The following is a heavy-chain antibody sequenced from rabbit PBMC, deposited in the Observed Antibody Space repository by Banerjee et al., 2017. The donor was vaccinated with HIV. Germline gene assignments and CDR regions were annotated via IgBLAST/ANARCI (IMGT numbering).Heavy chain of an antibody. J-gene: IGHJ4*01. CDR3: ATDAGNGGYAYVEYFKL. CDR2: IGTSSGST. V-gene: IGHV1S40*01. CDR1: GFSFSSSYY. D-gene: IGHD6-1*01. Sequence: QSLEESGGGLVQPEGSLTLTCTASGFSFSSSYYMCWVRQAPGKGLEWIGCIGTSSGSTYYASWAKGRFTISKTSSTTVTLQMTSLTAADTATYFCATDAGNGGYAYVEYFKLWGPGTLVTVS.